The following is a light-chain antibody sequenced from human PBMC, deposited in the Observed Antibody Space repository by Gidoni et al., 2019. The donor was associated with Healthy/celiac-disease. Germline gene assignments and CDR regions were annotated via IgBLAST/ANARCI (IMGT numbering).Light chain of an antibody. CDR3: QSYDSSLSGSV. CDR1: SPNIRAGYD. V-gene: IGLV1-40*01. CDR2: GNS. Sequence: QSVLTQPPPVSVAPGQRVTISCTGSSPNIRAGYDVHWYQQLPGTAPKLPIYGNSNRPSGVPVRFSGSKSGTSASLAITGLQAEDEADYYCQSYDSSLSGSVFGGGTKLTVL. J-gene: IGLJ2*01.